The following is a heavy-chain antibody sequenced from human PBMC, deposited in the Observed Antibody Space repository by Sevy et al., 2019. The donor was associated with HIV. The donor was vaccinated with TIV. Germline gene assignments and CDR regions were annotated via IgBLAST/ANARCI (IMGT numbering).Heavy chain of an antibody. CDR3: ARHCSGGSCYSLLPHYYYGMDV. J-gene: IGHJ6*02. D-gene: IGHD2-15*01. Sequence: GGSLRLSCAASGFSFSNAWMSWVRQAPGKGLEWVGRIKSKTDGGTTDSAAPVKGRFTISRDDSKNTLYLQMNSLKTEDTAVYYCARHCSGGSCYSLLPHYYYGMDVWGQGTTVTVSS. CDR2: IKSKTDGGTT. V-gene: IGHV3-15*01. CDR1: GFSFSNAW.